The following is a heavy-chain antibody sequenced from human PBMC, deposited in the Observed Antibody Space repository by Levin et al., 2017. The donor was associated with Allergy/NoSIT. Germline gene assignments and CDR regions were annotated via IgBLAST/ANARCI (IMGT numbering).Heavy chain of an antibody. Sequence: MPGGSLRLSCAASGFTFSSYSMNWVRQAPGKGLEWVSSISSSSSYIYYADSVKGRFTISRDNAKNSLYLQMNSLRAEDTAVYYCARARTPVEMATYYWGQGTLVTVSS. J-gene: IGHJ4*02. CDR1: GFTFSSYS. CDR3: ARARTPVEMATYY. V-gene: IGHV3-21*01. D-gene: IGHD5-24*01. CDR2: ISSSSSYI.